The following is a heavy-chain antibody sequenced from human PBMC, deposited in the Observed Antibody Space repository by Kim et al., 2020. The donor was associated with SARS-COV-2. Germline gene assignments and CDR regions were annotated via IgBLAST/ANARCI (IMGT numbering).Heavy chain of an antibody. CDR1: GYTFTGYY. Sequence: ASVKVSCKASGYTFTGYYMHWVRQAPGQGLEWMGWINPNSGGTNYAQKFQGRVTMTRDTSISTAYMELSRLRSDDTAVYYCARPCGSRAGYYYGMDVWGQGTTVTVSS. J-gene: IGHJ6*02. V-gene: IGHV1-2*02. CDR3: ARPCGSRAGYYYGMDV. CDR2: INPNSGGT. D-gene: IGHD6-19*01.